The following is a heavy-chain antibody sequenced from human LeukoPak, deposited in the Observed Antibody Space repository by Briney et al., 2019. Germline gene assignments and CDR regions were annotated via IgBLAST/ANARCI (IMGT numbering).Heavy chain of an antibody. CDR2: ISYSGTT. V-gene: IGHV4-39*01. J-gene: IGHJ4*02. D-gene: IGHD6-19*01. Sequence: SETLSLTCTVSGGSISSSGYYWGWIRQPPGKALEWIGSISYSGTTYYNPSLTSRVTISVDTSKNQFSLKMTSVTAADTAVYYCARLQWLLPPDYWGQGTPLTVSS. CDR1: GGSISSSGYY. CDR3: ARLQWLLPPDY.